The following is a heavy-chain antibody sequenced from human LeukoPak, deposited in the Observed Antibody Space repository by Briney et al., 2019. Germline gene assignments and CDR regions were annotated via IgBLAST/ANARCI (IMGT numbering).Heavy chain of an antibody. Sequence: GGSLRLSCAASGFTFSSYPLDWVRQAPGKGLEWVSVISGSGGATFYGDSVQGRFTISRDNSRDTLYLQMSSLSAEDTAVYYCGKYLQTTVGANDYWGRGTLVTVSS. J-gene: IGHJ4*02. V-gene: IGHV3-23*01. CDR1: GFTFSSYP. CDR3: GKYLQTTVGANDY. D-gene: IGHD1-26*01. CDR2: ISGSGGAT.